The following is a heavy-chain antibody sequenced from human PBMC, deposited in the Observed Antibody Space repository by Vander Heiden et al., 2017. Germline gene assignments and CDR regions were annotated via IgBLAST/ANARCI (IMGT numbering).Heavy chain of an antibody. D-gene: IGHD4-17*01. Sequence: QVQLVQSGAEVKKPGASVKVSCKASGNSFTGYDVHWVRQATGQGVEGMGGMNPDSGNTGYAQKFQGRVTMNRNTSISTAYLELSSLRSEDTAVYYGVRGPNGDYLPKPYGMDVWGQGTTGTVSS. CDR3: VRGPNGDYLPKPYGMDV. V-gene: IGHV1-8*01. CDR2: MNPDSGNT. CDR1: GNSFTGYD. J-gene: IGHJ6*02.